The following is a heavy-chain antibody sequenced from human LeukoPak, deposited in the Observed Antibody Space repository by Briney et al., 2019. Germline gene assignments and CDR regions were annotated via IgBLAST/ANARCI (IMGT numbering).Heavy chain of an antibody. D-gene: IGHD3-10*01. J-gene: IGHJ2*01. V-gene: IGHV4-39*01. CDR3: ARHRFGELLHFDL. CDR1: GGSISSSTYY. Sequence: SETLSLTCTVSGGSISSSTYYWGWIRQPPGKGLEWIGSFYYSGTNHYNPSLRSRVTISGDTSKNQFSLKVSSVTAADTAVYYCARHRFGELLHFDLWGRGTLVTVSS. CDR2: FYYSGTN.